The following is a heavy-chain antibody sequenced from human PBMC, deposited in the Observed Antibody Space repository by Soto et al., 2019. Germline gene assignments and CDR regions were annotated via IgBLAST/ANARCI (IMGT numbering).Heavy chain of an antibody. Sequence: ASVKVSCKASGYTFTGYYMHWVRQAPGQGLEWMGIINPSGGSTSYAQKFQGRVTMTRDTSTSTVYMELSSLRSEDTAVYYCARNYYDSSGYYLPFDYWGQGTLVTVSS. D-gene: IGHD3-22*01. J-gene: IGHJ4*02. CDR3: ARNYYDSSGYYLPFDY. CDR1: GYTFTGYY. CDR2: INPSGGST. V-gene: IGHV1-46*01.